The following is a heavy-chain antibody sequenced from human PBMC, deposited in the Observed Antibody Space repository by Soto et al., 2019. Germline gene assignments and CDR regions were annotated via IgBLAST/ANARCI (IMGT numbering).Heavy chain of an antibody. CDR2: ISYDGSNK. CDR1: GFTFSSYG. CDR3: ARDRRFLEWLIAPPYGMDV. V-gene: IGHV3-30*03. D-gene: IGHD3-3*01. Sequence: GGSLRLSCAASGFTFSSYGMHWVRQAPGKGLEWVAVISYDGSNKYYADSVKGRFTISRDNSKNTLYLQMNSLRAEDTAVYYCARDRRFLEWLIAPPYGMDVWGQGTTVTVSS. J-gene: IGHJ6*02.